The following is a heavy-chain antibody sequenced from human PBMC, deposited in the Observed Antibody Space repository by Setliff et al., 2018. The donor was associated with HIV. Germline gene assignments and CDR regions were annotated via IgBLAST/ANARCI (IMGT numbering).Heavy chain of an antibody. Sequence: PGGSLRLSCAASGFTFSDYWMIWVRQTPGKGLEWVSYISSSGSTIYYADSVKGRFTISRDNAKKSLYLQMKSLRVEDTAVYFCARGGRGGSRDAFIMWGQGTMVTVSS. D-gene: IGHD5-12*01. V-gene: IGHV3-11*04. CDR1: GFTFSDYW. J-gene: IGHJ3*02. CDR2: ISSSGSTI. CDR3: ARGGRGGSRDAFIM.